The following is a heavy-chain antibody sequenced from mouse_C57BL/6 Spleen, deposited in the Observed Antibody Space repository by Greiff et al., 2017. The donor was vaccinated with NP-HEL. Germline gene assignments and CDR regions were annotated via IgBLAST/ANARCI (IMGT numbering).Heavy chain of an antibody. CDR1: GYSITSGYY. CDR3: ARVGTGYFDV. V-gene: IGHV3-6*01. CDR2: ISYDGSN. D-gene: IGHD3-3*01. Sequence: EVQLQESGPGLVKPSQSLSLTCSVTGYSITSGYYWNWIRQFPGNKLEWMGYISYDGSNNYNPSLKNRISITRDTSKNQFFLKLNSVTTEDTATYYCARVGTGYFDVWGTGTTVTVSS. J-gene: IGHJ1*03.